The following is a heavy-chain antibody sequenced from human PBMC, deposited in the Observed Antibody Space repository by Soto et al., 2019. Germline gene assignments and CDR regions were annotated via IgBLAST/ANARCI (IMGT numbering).Heavy chain of an antibody. J-gene: IGHJ6*03. CDR1: GGSFSGYQ. CDR2: INDSGNI. D-gene: IGHD3-10*01. CDR3: ARGLILWFGELSRRGGYYYYMDV. V-gene: IGHV4-34*01. Sequence: QVQLQQWGAGLLKPSETLSLTCAVYGGSFSGYQWTWIRQTPGKGLEWIGEINDSGNINYNPSLKSRVTILVDTAKKQFALGLSAVTAADTAVYYCARGLILWFGELSRRGGYYYYMDVWGKGTSVTVSS.